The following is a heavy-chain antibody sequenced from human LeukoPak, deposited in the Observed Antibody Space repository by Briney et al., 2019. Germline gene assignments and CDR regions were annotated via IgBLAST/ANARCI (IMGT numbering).Heavy chain of an antibody. CDR2: IYSGGST. D-gene: IGHD6-13*01. J-gene: IGHJ4*02. CDR3: ASGGVSDASSLFDY. CDR1: GFTVSNSY. V-gene: IGHV3-53*01. Sequence: GGSLRLSCAASGFTVSNSYMSWVRQAPGKGLEWVSIIYSGGSTYYADSVKGRFTISRDSSKNTLYLQMNSLRAEDTAVYYCASGGVSDASSLFDYWGQGTLVTVSS.